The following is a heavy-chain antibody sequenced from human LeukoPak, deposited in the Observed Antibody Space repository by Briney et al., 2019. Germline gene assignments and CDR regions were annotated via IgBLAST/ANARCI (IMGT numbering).Heavy chain of an antibody. V-gene: IGHV3-30*03. Sequence: PGGSLRLSCAASGFTFSYYGMHWVRQAPGQGLEWVAVISYDGSTDYYADSVKGRFTISRDNGKNSLYLQMNSLRDEDTAVYYCARDSSGYYYVLDYWGQGTLVTVSS. J-gene: IGHJ4*02. CDR3: ARDSSGYYYVLDY. CDR2: ISYDGSTD. CDR1: GFTFSYYG. D-gene: IGHD3-22*01.